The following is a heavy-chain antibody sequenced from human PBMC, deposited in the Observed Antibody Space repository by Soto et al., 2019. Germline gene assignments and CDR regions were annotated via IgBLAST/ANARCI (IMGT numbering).Heavy chain of an antibody. CDR3: ATETSTWGC. D-gene: IGHD7-27*01. CDR1: VFALSNYW. CDR2: IKQDGSEK. Sequence: EVQLVESGGGLVQPGESLRLSCVDSVFALSNYWINWVRQAPGKGLEWVANIKQDGSEKNYVDSVKGRFTISRDNARNSLYLQMNSLRAEDTAAYYCATETSTWGCWGQGTLVTVSS. V-gene: IGHV3-7*05. J-gene: IGHJ4*02.